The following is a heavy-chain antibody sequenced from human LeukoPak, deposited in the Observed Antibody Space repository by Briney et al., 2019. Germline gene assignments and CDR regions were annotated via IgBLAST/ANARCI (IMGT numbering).Heavy chain of an antibody. CDR3: ARGVPAAVFDY. J-gene: IGHJ4*02. V-gene: IGHV1-69*04. CDR1: GGTYSSYA. Sequence: ASVRVSCKASGGTYSSYAISWVRQAPGQGLEWMGRIIPILGIANYAQKFQGRVTITADKSTSTAYMELSGLRSEDTAVYYCARGVPAAVFDYWGQGTLVTVSS. CDR2: IIPILGIA. D-gene: IGHD2-2*01.